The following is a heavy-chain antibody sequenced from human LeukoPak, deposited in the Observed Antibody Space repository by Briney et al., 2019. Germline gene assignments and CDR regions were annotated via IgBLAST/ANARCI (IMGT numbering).Heavy chain of an antibody. D-gene: IGHD3-9*01. J-gene: IGHJ1*01. CDR1: GGSISSGGYY. V-gene: IGHV4-31*03. CDR2: IYYSGST. Sequence: PSETLSLTCTVSGGSISSGGYYWSWIRQHPGKGLEWIGYIYYSGSTYYNPSLKSRVTISVDTSKNQFYLKLSSVTAADTAVYYCARGDPFDPHPSSKEYFQHWGQGTLVTVSS. CDR3: ARGDPFDPHPSSKEYFQH.